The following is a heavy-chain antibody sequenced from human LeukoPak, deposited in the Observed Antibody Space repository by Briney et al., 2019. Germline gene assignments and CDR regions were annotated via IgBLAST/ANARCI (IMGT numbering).Heavy chain of an antibody. D-gene: IGHD5-24*01. J-gene: IGHJ4*02. CDR1: GFTFSSYA. CDR3: ARGGGNRDGYNR. Sequence: GGSLRLSYAASGFTFSSYAMHWVRQAPGMGLEWVAVISYDGSNKYYADSVKGRFTIPRDNSKNTLYLQMNSLRAEDTAVYYCARGGGNRDGYNRWGQGTLVTVSS. CDR2: ISYDGSNK. V-gene: IGHV3-30-3*01.